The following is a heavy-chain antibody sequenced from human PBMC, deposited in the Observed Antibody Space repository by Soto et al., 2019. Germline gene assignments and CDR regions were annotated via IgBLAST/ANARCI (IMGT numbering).Heavy chain of an antibody. D-gene: IGHD2-21*01. Sequence: QVQLVESGGGVVQPGRSLRLSCAASGFTFSDFDMHWVRQAPGKGLEWVAVISYRGSNKYYADSVKGRFTISRDNSNNMLYVQMDDLRPNDTAIYYCVKEAHRAYRLEYWGRGTLVTVSS. CDR3: VKEAHRAYRLEY. CDR2: ISYRGSNK. CDR1: GFTFSDFD. V-gene: IGHV3-30*18. J-gene: IGHJ4*02.